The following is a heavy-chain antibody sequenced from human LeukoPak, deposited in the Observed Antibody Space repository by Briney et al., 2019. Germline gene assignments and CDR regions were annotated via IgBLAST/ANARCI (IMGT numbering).Heavy chain of an antibody. D-gene: IGHD3-22*01. CDR2: IYVTGST. Sequence: PSETLSLTCTVSGGSIINYYWSWIRQSAGTGLEWVGRIYVTGSTIYNPSLQSRLSMSVDTSKNQFSLRLTSVTAADTAVYFCARLKYYDSTGYNPGYYMDVWGKGIAATVSS. CDR3: ARLKYYDSTGYNPGYYMDV. V-gene: IGHV4-4*07. CDR1: GGSIINYY. J-gene: IGHJ6*03.